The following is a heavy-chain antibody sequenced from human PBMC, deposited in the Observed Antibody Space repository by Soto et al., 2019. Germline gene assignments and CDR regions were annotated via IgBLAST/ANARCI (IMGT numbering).Heavy chain of an antibody. CDR3: AVGGIVVVPAAMSDYYFDY. CDR2: IIPIFGTA. CDR1: GGTFSIYA. V-gene: IGHV1-69*13. J-gene: IGHJ4*02. Sequence: SVKVSCKASGGTFSIYAISLVRQAPGQGLEWMGGIIPIFGTANYAQKFQGRVTITADESTSTAYMELSSLRSEDTAVYYCAVGGIVVVPAAMSDYYFDYWGQGTLVTVSS. D-gene: IGHD2-2*01.